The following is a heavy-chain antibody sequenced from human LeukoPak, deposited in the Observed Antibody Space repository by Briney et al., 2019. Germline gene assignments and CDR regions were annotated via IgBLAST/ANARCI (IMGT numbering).Heavy chain of an antibody. Sequence: PGGSLRLSCAASGFTFSSYAMSWVRQAPGKGLEWVSAISGSGGSTYYADSVKGRFTISRDNSKNTLYLQMNSLRAEDTAVYYCAKDRRQWPAVSTAWFDPWGQGTLVTVSS. CDR2: ISGSGGST. CDR1: GFTFSSYA. CDR3: AKDRRQWPAVSTAWFDP. J-gene: IGHJ5*02. V-gene: IGHV3-23*01. D-gene: IGHD6-19*01.